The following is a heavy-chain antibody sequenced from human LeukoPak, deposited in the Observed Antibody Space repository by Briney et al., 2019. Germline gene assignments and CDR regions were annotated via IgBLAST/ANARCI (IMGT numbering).Heavy chain of an antibody. J-gene: IGHJ4*02. D-gene: IGHD3-22*01. CDR2: LSDSGGRT. CDR1: GFTFSSYA. V-gene: IGHV3-23*01. Sequence: PGGSLRLSCAASGFTFSSYAMSWVRQAPGKGLEWVSDLSDSGGRTYSTDSVKGPFTISRDNSKNTLYLQMNSPRAEDTAVYYCAKVSRSPYDSSGSFDYWGQGTLVAVSS. CDR3: AKVSRSPYDSSGSFDY.